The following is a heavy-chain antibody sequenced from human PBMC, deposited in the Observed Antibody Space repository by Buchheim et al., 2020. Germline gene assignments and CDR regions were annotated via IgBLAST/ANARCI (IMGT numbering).Heavy chain of an antibody. V-gene: IGHV3-30*18. CDR2: ISYDGSNK. CDR3: TKIGIAAAGTGYYYYGMDV. D-gene: IGHD6-13*01. Sequence: VELVEFGGGLVQPGGSLRLSCAASGFSFSSYAMTWVRQAPGKGLEWVAVISYDGSNKYYADSVKGRFTISRDNSKNTLCLQMNSLRAEDTAVYYCTKIGIAAAGTGYYYYGMDVWGQGTT. J-gene: IGHJ6*02. CDR1: GFSFSSYA.